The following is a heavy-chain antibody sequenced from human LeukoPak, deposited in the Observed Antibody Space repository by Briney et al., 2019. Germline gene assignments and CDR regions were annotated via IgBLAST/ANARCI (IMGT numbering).Heavy chain of an antibody. Sequence: PSETLSLTCSVSGVSISSGGYYWNWIRQHPGKGLEWIGSIYYSGSTYYNPSLKSRVSISIDASEIQFSLKLSSVTAADTAVYYCARGEKRNTTYYLDYYFDYWGQGTLVTVSS. D-gene: IGHD3-22*01. CDR1: GVSISSGGYY. V-gene: IGHV4-31*03. J-gene: IGHJ4*02. CDR3: ARGEKRNTTYYLDYYFDY. CDR2: IYYSGST.